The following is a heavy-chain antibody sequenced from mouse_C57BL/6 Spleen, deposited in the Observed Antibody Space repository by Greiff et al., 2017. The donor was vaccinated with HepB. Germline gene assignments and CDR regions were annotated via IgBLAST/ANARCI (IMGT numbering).Heavy chain of an antibody. CDR2: IYPGDGDT. CDR3: ARSWTTVVATGGYFDY. V-gene: IGHV1-80*01. D-gene: IGHD1-1*01. CDR1: GYAFSSYW. J-gene: IGHJ2*01. Sequence: QVQLQQSGAELVKPGASVKISCKASGYAFSSYWMNWVKQRPGKGLEWIGQIYPGDGDTNYNGKFKGKATLTADKSSSTAYMQLSSLTSEDSAVYFCARSWTTVVATGGYFDYWGQGTTLTVSS.